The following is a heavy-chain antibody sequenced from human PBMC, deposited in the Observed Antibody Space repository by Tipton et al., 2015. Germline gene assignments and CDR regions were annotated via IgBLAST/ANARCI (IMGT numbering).Heavy chain of an antibody. D-gene: IGHD1-7*01. CDR1: GFTFGDYA. J-gene: IGHJ4*02. CDR3: TRGGSWNSWYYFDY. Sequence: SLRLSCTASGFTFGDYAMSWFRQAPGKGLEWVAFIRIKAYGGTTEYAASVKGRFTISRDDSKTIAYLQMNSLKTEDTAVYYCTRGGSWNSWYYFDYWGQGTLVTVSS. CDR2: IRIKAYGGTT. V-gene: IGHV3-49*03.